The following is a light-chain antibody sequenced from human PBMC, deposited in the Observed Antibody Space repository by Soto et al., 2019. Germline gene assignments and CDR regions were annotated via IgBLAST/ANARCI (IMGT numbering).Light chain of an antibody. CDR2: ATS. CDR1: QSVSRTY. J-gene: IGKJ1*01. Sequence: DPRSCRTSQSVSRTYLAWYQQKPVQAPRLLIYATSSRATGIPDRFCGSESGTDFDLSMRSLESGDFAVYYCEDYGRSPGRFGEGTKVDIK. CDR3: EDYGRSPGR. V-gene: IGKV3-20*01.